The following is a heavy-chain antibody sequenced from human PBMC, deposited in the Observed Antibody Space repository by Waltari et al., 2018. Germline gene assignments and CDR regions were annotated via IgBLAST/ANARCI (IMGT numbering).Heavy chain of an antibody. Sequence: EVQLVESGGDLVQPGGSLRLSCAASGFPFTNYWMRWVRQAPGKGLERVANMNEDGSEKYYVDSVEGRFTISRDNAKNSLYLQMNSLRAEDTAVYYCVRDDSTGHYYCDYWGQGTLVTVSS. J-gene: IGHJ4*02. D-gene: IGHD3-22*01. CDR1: GFPFTNYW. CDR2: MNEDGSEK. V-gene: IGHV3-7*05. CDR3: VRDDSTGHYYCDY.